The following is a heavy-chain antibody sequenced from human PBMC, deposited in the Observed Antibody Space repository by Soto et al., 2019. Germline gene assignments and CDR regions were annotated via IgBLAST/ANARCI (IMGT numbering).Heavy chain of an antibody. D-gene: IGHD2-21*01. J-gene: IGHJ4*02. CDR3: AKGRVVAADPLPYYFDY. V-gene: IGHV3-23*01. CDR2: ISGSGGST. CDR1: GFTFSSYA. Sequence: GGSLRLSCAASGFTFSSYAMSWVRQAPGKGLEWVSAISGSGGSTYYADSVKGRFTISRDNSKNTLYLQMNSLRAEDTAVYYCAKGRVVAADPLPYYFDYWGQGTLVTVS.